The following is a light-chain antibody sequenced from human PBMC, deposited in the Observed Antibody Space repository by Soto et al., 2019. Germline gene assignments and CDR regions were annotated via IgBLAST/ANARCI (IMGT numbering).Light chain of an antibody. V-gene: IGKV2-24*01. CDR2: QVS. Sequence: DTVMTQTPLSSPVTLGQPASFSCRSSQSLVYSDGNTYLSWLQQRPGQPPRLLIYQVSNRFSGVPDRFSGSGAGTDFTLKISRVEADDVGVYFCVQFSHFRRTFGQGT. J-gene: IGKJ1*01. CDR3: VQFSHFRRT. CDR1: QSLVYSDGNTY.